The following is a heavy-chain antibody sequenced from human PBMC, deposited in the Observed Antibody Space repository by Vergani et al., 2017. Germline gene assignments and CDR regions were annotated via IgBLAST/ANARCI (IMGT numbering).Heavy chain of an antibody. CDR3: AKHFRGWGIDY. Sequence: QVQLVESGGGVVQPGGSLRLSCAASGFTFSSYGMHWVRQAPGTGLEWVAFIRYDGSNQYYADSVKGRFTLSRDFSKNTLYLQMNSLRTDDTATYYCAKHFRGWGIDYWGQGTQVIVSS. CDR2: IRYDGSNQ. CDR1: GFTFSSYG. V-gene: IGHV3-30*02. D-gene: IGHD3-16*01. J-gene: IGHJ4*02.